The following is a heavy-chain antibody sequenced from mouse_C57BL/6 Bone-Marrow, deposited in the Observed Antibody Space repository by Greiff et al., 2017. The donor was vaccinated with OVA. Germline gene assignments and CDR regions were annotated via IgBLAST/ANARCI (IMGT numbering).Heavy chain of an antibody. CDR2: INSDGGST. CDR3: ARQEITTFYFDY. Sequence: EVKLMESGGGLVQPGESLKLSCESNEYEFPSHDMSWVRKTPEKRLELVAAINSDGGSTFYPDTMERRFIISRDNTKKTLYLQMSSLRSEDTALYYCARQEITTFYFDYWGQGTTLTVSS. CDR1: EYEFPSHD. D-gene: IGHD2-4*01. J-gene: IGHJ2*01. V-gene: IGHV5-2*01.